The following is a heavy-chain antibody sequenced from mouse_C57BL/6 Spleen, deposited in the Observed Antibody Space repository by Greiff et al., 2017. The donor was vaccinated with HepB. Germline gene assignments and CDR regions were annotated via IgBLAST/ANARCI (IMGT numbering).Heavy chain of an antibody. J-gene: IGHJ3*01. D-gene: IGHD2-5*01. V-gene: IGHV1-64*01. CDR3: AGEGYYSNYGFAY. CDR2: IHPNSGST. CDR1: GYTFTSYW. Sequence: VQLQQSGAELVKPGASVKLSCKASGYTFTSYWMHWVKQRPGQGLEWIGMIHPNSGSTNYNEKFKSKATLTVDKSSSTAYMQLSSLTSEDSAVYYCAGEGYYSNYGFAYWGQGTLVTVSA.